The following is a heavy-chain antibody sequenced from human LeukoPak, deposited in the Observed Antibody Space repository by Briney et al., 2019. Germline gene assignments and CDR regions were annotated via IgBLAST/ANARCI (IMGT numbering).Heavy chain of an antibody. V-gene: IGHV3-23*01. CDR3: AKGFATWYFDY. J-gene: IGHJ4*02. CDR1: GFNFGTYA. D-gene: IGHD3-16*01. CDR2: ITDIADRA. Sequence: PGGSLRLSCAASGFNFGTYAMAWVRQAPGKGLEWVSGITDIADRAYYADSVNGRFTISRDNTKNTLYLQMNSLGAEDTAVYYRAKGFATWYFDYWGQGTLVTVSS.